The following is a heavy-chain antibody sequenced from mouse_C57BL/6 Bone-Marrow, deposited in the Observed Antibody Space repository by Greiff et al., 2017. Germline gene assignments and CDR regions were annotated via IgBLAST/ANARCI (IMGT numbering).Heavy chain of an antibody. CDR2: IYPRSGNT. CDR1: GYTFTSYG. CDR3: ARNFRFAY. V-gene: IGHV1-81*01. Sequence: QVQLQQSGAELARPGASVKLSCKASGYTFTSYGISWVKQRPGQGLGWIGEIYPRSGNTYYNEKFKGKATLTADKSSSTAYMELRSLTSEDSAVYICARNFRFAYWGQGTLVTVSA. J-gene: IGHJ3*01.